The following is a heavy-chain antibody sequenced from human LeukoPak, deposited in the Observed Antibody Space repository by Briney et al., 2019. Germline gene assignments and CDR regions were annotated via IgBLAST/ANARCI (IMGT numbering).Heavy chain of an antibody. D-gene: IGHD1-26*01. V-gene: IGHV1-2*02. CDR2: INPNSGGT. Sequence: ASVKVSRKASGYTFTGYYMHWVRQAPGQGLEWMGWINPNSGGTNYAQKFQGRVTMTRDTSISTAYMELSRLRSDDTAVYYCARGQIPIVGATIGYWGQGTLVTVSS. J-gene: IGHJ4*02. CDR1: GYTFTGYY. CDR3: ARGQIPIVGATIGY.